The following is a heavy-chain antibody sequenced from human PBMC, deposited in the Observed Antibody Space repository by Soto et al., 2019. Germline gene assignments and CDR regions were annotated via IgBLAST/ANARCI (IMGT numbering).Heavy chain of an antibody. J-gene: IGHJ6*02. CDR2: IYYSGST. Sequence: SETLSLPCTVSGGSLSSGGYYWSWIRQHPGKGLEWIGYIYYSGSTYYNPSLKSRVTISVDTSKNQFSLKLSSVTAADTAVYYCARFWRGPAAIYYYYGMDVWGQGTTVTVSS. D-gene: IGHD2-2*01. CDR3: ARFWRGPAAIYYYYGMDV. CDR1: GGSLSSGGYY. V-gene: IGHV4-31*02.